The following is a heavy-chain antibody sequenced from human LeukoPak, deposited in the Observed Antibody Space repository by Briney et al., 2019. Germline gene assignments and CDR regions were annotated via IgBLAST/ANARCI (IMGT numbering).Heavy chain of an antibody. CDR3: ARIFHSYYFDY. CDR2: IYYSGST. D-gene: IGHD3-3*01. J-gene: IGHJ4*02. Sequence: SDTLSLTCTVSGVPISSYYWIWIRQPPGKGLEWIGSIYYSGSTYYNPSLKSRVTISVDTSKNQFSLKLSSVTAADTAVYYCARIFHSYYFDYWGQGTLVTVSS. CDR1: GVPISSYY. V-gene: IGHV4-59*07.